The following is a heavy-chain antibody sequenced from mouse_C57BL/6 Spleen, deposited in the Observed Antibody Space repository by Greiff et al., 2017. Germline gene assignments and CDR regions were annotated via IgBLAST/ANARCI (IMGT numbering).Heavy chain of an antibody. D-gene: IGHD1-2*01. CDR2: LDPSDSCT. J-gene: IGHJ3*01. Sequence: QVQLQQPGAELVKPGASVKLSCKASGYTFTSYWMQWVKPRPGQGLEWIGELDPSDSCTNYNQKFKGKATLTVDTSSSTAYVQLSSLTSEDSAVYYYAHYYGRRGGFAYWGQGALVTVSA. V-gene: IGHV1-50*01. CDR1: GYTFTSYW. CDR3: AHYYGRRGGFAY.